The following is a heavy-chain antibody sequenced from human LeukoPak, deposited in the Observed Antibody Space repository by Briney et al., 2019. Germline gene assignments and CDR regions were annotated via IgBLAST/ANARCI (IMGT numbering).Heavy chain of an antibody. V-gene: IGHV4-59*01. CDR1: GGSISSYY. J-gene: IGHJ4*02. Sequence: SETLSLTCTVSGGSISSYYWSWIRQPPGKGLEWIGYIYYSGSTNYNPSLKSRVTITVDTSKNQFSLMLSSVTAADTAVYYCARTAAAGRGLFDYWGQGTLVTVSS. D-gene: IGHD6-13*01. CDR3: ARTAAAGRGLFDY. CDR2: IYYSGST.